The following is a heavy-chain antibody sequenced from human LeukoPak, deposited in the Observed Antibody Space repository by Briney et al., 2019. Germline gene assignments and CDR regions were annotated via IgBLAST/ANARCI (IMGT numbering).Heavy chain of an antibody. V-gene: IGHV3-73*01. J-gene: IGHJ4*02. D-gene: IGHD3-22*01. Sequence: PGGSLRLSCAASGFTFSGSARHWVRQASGKGLEWVGRIRSKANSYATAYAASVKGRFTISRDDSKNTAYLQMNSLKTEDTAVNYCTRPMYYDSSGYYCFDYWGQGTLVTVSS. CDR1: GFTFSGSA. CDR3: TRPMYYDSSGYYCFDY. CDR2: IRSKANSYAT.